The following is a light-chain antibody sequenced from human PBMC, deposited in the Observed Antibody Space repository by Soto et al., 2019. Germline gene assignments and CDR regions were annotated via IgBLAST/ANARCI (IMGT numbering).Light chain of an antibody. Sequence: DIQMTQSPSSLSASVGDRVTITCRASQSISSYLNWYQQKPGKAPKLLIYAASSLQSGVPSRFSGSGSGTDFTLTISRLQPEDFATYYCQQSYSTLTVGPGTKVDIK. CDR3: QQSYSTLT. J-gene: IGKJ3*01. V-gene: IGKV1-39*01. CDR2: AAS. CDR1: QSISSY.